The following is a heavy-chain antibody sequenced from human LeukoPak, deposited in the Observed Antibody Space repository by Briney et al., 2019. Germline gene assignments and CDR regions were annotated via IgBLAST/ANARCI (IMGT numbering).Heavy chain of an antibody. CDR2: ISYDGSNK. V-gene: IGHV3-30*03. Sequence: QPGGSLRLSCAASGFTFSSCGMHWVRQAPGKGLEWVAVISYDGSNKYYADSVKGRFTISRDNSKNTLYLQMNSLRAEDTAVYYCARDYDFWSGYYQSGFDYWGQGTLVTVSS. J-gene: IGHJ4*02. D-gene: IGHD3-3*01. CDR3: ARDYDFWSGYYQSGFDY. CDR1: GFTFSSCG.